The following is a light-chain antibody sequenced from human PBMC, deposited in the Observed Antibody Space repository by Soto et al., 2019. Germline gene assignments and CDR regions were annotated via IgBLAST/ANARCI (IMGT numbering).Light chain of an antibody. CDR1: SSNIGAGYD. J-gene: IGLJ1*01. V-gene: IGLV1-40*01. CDR3: HSYDSSLSCV. Sequence: QPVLTQPPSVSGAPGQRVTISCTGSSSNIGAGYDVHWYQQLPGTAPKLLIYGNSNRPSGVPDRFSGSKSGTSASLAITGLQAEDEADYYCHSYDSSLSCVFGTGTKVTVL. CDR2: GNS.